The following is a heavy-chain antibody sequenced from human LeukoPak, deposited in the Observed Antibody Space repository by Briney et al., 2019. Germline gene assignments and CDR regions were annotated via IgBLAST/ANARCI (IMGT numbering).Heavy chain of an antibody. CDR3: ARGSASSSWYKSDDY. V-gene: IGHV3-48*03. J-gene: IGHJ4*02. CDR2: ISISGSLT. CDR1: GFTFNSYE. D-gene: IGHD6-13*01. Sequence: PGGSLRLSCVASGFTFNSYEMNWVRQAPGKGLEWVSYISISGSLTYYADSAKGRFTISRDNAKNSLYLQMNSLRAEDTAVYYCARGSASSSWYKSDDYWGQGTLVTVSS.